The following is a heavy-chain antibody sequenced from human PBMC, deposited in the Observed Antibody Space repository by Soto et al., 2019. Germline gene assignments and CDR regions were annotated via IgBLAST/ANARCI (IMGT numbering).Heavy chain of an antibody. CDR2: ISADNGNT. J-gene: IGHJ4*02. D-gene: IGHD3-3*01. CDR3: ARDWSGY. Sequence: QVQLVQSGAEVKEPGASVKVSCKASGYTFTTYGISWVRQAPGQGLEWMGWISADNGNTNYAQKFQDRVTMTTDTSQSTAYMGLRSLRSDDTAVYYCARDWSGYWGQGTLVTVSS. CDR1: GYTFTTYG. V-gene: IGHV1-18*01.